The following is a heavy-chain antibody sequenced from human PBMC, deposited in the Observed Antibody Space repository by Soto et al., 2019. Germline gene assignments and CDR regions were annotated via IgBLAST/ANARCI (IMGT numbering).Heavy chain of an antibody. V-gene: IGHV3-33*06. CDR1: GFTFSSYG. J-gene: IGHJ4*02. Sequence: PGGSLRLSCAASGFTFSSYGMHWVRQAPGKGLEWVAVIWYDGSNKYYADSVKGRFTISRDNSKNTLYLQMNSLRAEDTAVYYCAKSSKQITLIRGLGFFAYWGQGTLVIVSP. CDR3: AKSSKQITLIRGLGFFAY. CDR2: IWYDGSNK. D-gene: IGHD3-10*01.